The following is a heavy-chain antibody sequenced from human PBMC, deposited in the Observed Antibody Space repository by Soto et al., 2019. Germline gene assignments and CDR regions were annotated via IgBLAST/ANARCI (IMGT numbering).Heavy chain of an antibody. Sequence: QVQLVQSGGEVKKPGASVKVSCKASGYTFTNYGISWVRQAPGQGLEWMGWINVYNGNTKYAQKVQGRVTMTTDTSKSTAYMELRSLRSDDTAVYYCARGVGSGSYYHQYNWFDPWGQGTLVTVSS. CDR2: INVYNGNT. D-gene: IGHD3-10*01. J-gene: IGHJ5*02. CDR1: GYTFTNYG. CDR3: ARGVGSGSYYHQYNWFDP. V-gene: IGHV1-18*01.